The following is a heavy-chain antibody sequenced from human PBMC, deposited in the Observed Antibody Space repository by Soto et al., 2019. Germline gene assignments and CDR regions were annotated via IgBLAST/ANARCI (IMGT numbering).Heavy chain of an antibody. Sequence: GASVKVSCKASGYTFTSYDINWVRQATGQGLEWMGWMNPNSGNTGYAQKFQGRVTMTRNTSISTAYMELSSLRSEDTAVYYCARGFTYYDFWSGYPTLYYYYYMDVWVKANRVTVS. CDR3: ARGFTYYDFWSGYPTLYYYYYMDV. CDR1: GYTFTSYD. D-gene: IGHD3-3*01. V-gene: IGHV1-8*01. J-gene: IGHJ6*03. CDR2: MNPNSGNT.